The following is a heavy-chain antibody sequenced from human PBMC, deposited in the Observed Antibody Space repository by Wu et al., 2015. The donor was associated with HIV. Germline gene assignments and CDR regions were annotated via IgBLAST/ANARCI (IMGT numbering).Heavy chain of an antibody. Sequence: QVQLVQSGAELKKPGSSVKVSCKASGGTFSIYGVSWVRQATGQGLEWMGRINPYSGDSRYAQKFQGRVTMTVDTSISTAYMELNSLRSEDTAVYYCARDEASTGDWGQGTLVTVSS. V-gene: IGHV1-8*02. CDR1: GGTFSIYG. J-gene: IGHJ4*02. D-gene: IGHD2-2*01. CDR3: ARDEASTGD. CDR2: INPYSGDS.